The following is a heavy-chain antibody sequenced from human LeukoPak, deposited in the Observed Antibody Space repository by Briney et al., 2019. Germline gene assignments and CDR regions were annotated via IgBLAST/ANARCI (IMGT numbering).Heavy chain of an antibody. CDR3: ARDLGDYYFDY. Sequence: GGSLRLSCAASEFTFNNYAMHWVRQAPGKGLEWVAAISKDGSNKYYADSVKGRFTISRDNSKNTLYLQMNFLRTEDTAVYYCARDLGDYYFDYWGQGTLVTVSS. V-gene: IGHV3-30-3*01. CDR1: EFTFNNYA. CDR2: ISKDGSNK. J-gene: IGHJ4*02. D-gene: IGHD2-21*01.